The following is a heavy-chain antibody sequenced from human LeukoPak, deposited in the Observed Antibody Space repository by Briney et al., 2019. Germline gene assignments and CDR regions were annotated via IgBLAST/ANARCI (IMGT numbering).Heavy chain of an antibody. V-gene: IGHV1-2*02. CDR2: TNPNSGGT. CDR1: GYTFTGYY. Sequence: ASVKVSCKASGYTFTGYYMHWVRQAPGQGLEWMGWTNPNSGGTNYAQKFQGRVTMTRDTSISTAYMELSRLRSDDTAVYYCARDPDYYDSSGYGDYWGQGTLVTVSS. CDR3: ARDPDYYDSSGYGDY. J-gene: IGHJ4*02. D-gene: IGHD3-22*01.